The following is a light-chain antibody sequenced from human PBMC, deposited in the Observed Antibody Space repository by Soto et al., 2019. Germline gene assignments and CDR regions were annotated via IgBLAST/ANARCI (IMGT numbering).Light chain of an antibody. CDR2: EVS. CDR3: ISYTASETSYV. Sequence: QSALTQPASVSGSPGQSITISCTGTNSDIGSYSHVAWYQQYPGKTPKLIIYEVSYRPSGVSHRFSGSKSGITASLTISGLHAEEEAHSPCISYTASETSYVFGTGTKVTV. J-gene: IGLJ1*01. CDR1: NSDIGSYSH. V-gene: IGLV2-14*01.